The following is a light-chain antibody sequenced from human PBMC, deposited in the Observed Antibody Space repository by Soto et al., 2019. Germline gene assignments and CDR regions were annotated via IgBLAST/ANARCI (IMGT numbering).Light chain of an antibody. J-gene: IGKJ4*01. V-gene: IGKV3-20*01. Sequence: EIVLTQSPGTLSLSPGEGATLSCRASQSVSSSYLAWYQQKPGQAPRLLIYGASSRATGIPDRFSGSGSGTDFTLTISRLEPEDLAVYHCQQYHDWPLTFGGGTKVDI. CDR2: GAS. CDR3: QQYHDWPLT. CDR1: QSVSSSY.